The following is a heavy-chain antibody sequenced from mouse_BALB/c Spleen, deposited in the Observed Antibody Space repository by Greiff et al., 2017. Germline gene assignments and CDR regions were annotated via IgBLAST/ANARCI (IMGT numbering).Heavy chain of an antibody. D-gene: IGHD3-3*01. J-gene: IGHJ2*01. V-gene: IGHV5-12-1*01. Sequence: EVQLVESGGGLVKPGGSLKLSCAASGFAFSSYDMSWVRQTPEKRLEWVAYISSGGGSTYYPDTVKGRFTISRDNAKNTLYLQMSSLKSEDTAMYYCARQGLRYFDYWGQGTTLTVSS. CDR1: GFAFSSYD. CDR2: ISSGGGST. CDR3: ARQGLRYFDY.